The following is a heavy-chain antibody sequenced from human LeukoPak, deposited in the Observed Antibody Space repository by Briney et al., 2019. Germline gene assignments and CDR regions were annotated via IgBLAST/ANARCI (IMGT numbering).Heavy chain of an antibody. V-gene: IGHV1-18*01. Sequence: ASVKVSCKASGYTFTSYGISWVRQAPGQGLEWMGWISAYNGNTNYAQKLQGRVTMTRDTSTSTVYMELSSLRSEDTAVYYCARIRYDSSGYFPSEDNEYYFDYWGQGTLVTVSS. CDR2: ISAYNGNT. CDR1: GYTFTSYG. D-gene: IGHD3-22*01. J-gene: IGHJ4*02. CDR3: ARIRYDSSGYFPSEDNEYYFDY.